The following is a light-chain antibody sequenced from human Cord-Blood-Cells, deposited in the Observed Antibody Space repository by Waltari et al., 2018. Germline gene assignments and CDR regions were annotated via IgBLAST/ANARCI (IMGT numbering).Light chain of an antibody. CDR3: QQYDNRPLT. J-gene: IGKJ4*01. V-gene: IGKV1-33*01. CDR2: DAS. Sequence: IQMTQSPSSLSASVGDRVTITCQASQDISNYLNWYQQKPGKAPKLLIYDASNLETGVPSRFSGSGSGTDLTFTISSLQPEDIATYYCQQYDNRPLTFGGGTKVEIK. CDR1: QDISNY.